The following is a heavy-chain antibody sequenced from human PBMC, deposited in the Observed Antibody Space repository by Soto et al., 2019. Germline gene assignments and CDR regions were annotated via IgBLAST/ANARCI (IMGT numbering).Heavy chain of an antibody. J-gene: IGHJ6*02. CDR3: TRLTEGLWELGGGEYYYYGMDV. Sequence: PVGSLRLSCAASGLTFSGSAMHWVRQASGKGLEWVGRIRSKANSYATAYAASVKGRFTISRDDSKNTAYLQMNSLKTEDTAVYYCTRLTEGLWELGGGEYYYYGMDVWGQGTTVTVSS. CDR2: IRSKANSYAT. D-gene: IGHD1-26*01. CDR1: GLTFSGSA. V-gene: IGHV3-73*01.